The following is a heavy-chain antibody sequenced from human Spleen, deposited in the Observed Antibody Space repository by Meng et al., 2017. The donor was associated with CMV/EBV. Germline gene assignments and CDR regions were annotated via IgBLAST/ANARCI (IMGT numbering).Heavy chain of an antibody. CDR2: IIPILGIA. CDR3: ASLVNCSSTSCYSP. V-gene: IGHV1-69*02. CDR1: GGPFSSYT. J-gene: IGHJ5*02. Sequence: SGGPFSSYTISWVRQAPGQGLEWMGRIIPILGIANYAQKFQGRVTITADKSTSTAYMELSSLRSEDTAVYYCASLVNCSSTSCYSPWGQGTLVTVSS. D-gene: IGHD2-2*02.